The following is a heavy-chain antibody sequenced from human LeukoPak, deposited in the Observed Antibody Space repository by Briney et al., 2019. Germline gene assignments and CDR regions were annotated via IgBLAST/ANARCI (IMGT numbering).Heavy chain of an antibody. CDR3: AKSSYYDASGYYREYYFDY. CDR1: GFTFDDYT. CDR2: ISGSGGST. Sequence: GGSLRLSCAASGFTFDDYTMHWVRQAPGKGLEWVSSISGSGGSTHYADSVKGRFTISRDKTMNTLYLQMNSLRAEDTAVYYCAKSSYYDASGYYREYYFDYWGQGTLVTVSS. V-gene: IGHV3-23*01. J-gene: IGHJ4*02. D-gene: IGHD3-22*01.